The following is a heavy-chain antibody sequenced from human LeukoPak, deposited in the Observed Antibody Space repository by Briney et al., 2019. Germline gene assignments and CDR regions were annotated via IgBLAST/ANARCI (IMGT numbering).Heavy chain of an antibody. V-gene: IGHV4-59*11. Sequence: SETPSLTCAVSADSFSSHYWTWIRQPPGKGLEWIGYISYIGSTNYNPSLKSRVTISIDTSKNQFSLKLSSVTAADTAVYYCARDLVTVTKGFDIWGQGTMVSVSS. CDR3: ARDLVTVTKGFDI. J-gene: IGHJ3*02. CDR1: ADSFSSHY. CDR2: ISYIGST. D-gene: IGHD4-17*01.